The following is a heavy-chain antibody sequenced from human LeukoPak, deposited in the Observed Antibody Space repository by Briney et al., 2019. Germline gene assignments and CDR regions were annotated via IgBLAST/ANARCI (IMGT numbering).Heavy chain of an antibody. CDR3: ARHGDYCFDS. CDR1: GFIFPSSW. Sequence: GGLRLSCAASGFIFPSSWMGWVRQAPGKGLEWVANIKKDGSTKYYMDSLKGRFTISRDNAKNSLYLQMDSLRADDTAVYYGARHGDYCFDSWGQGALVTVSS. J-gene: IGHJ4*02. V-gene: IGHV3-7*01. D-gene: IGHD4-17*01. CDR2: IKKDGSTK.